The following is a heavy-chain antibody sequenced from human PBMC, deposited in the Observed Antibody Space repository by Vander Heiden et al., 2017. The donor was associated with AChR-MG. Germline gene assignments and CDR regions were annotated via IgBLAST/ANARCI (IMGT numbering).Heavy chain of an antibody. V-gene: IGHV1-69*01. D-gene: IGHD3-10*01. CDR1: GGTFSSYA. CDR3: ASYGSGSYYRGGCYYYGMDV. Sequence: QVQLVQSGAEVKKPGSSVKVVCMASGGTFSSYAISWVRQAPGQGLEWMGGIIPIFGTANYAQKFQGRVTITADESTSTAYMELSSLRSEDTPVYYCASYGSGSYYRGGCYYYGMDVWGQGTTVTVSS. J-gene: IGHJ6*02. CDR2: IIPIFGTA.